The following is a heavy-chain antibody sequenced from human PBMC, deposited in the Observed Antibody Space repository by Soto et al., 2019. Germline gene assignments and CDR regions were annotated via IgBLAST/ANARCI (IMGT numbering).Heavy chain of an antibody. J-gene: IGHJ4*02. CDR1: EFTVSSYA. V-gene: IGHV3-30-3*01. Sequence: GGSLRLSCAASEFTVSSYAMHWVRPAPGHGLEWVAVMSYDGSNKYYADSVKGRFTISRDNSKNTVPLQMNSLRDEDTAVYYCARGVESNYYDSSGFDYWGRGTLVTVSS. CDR2: MSYDGSNK. D-gene: IGHD3-22*01. CDR3: ARGVESNYYDSSGFDY.